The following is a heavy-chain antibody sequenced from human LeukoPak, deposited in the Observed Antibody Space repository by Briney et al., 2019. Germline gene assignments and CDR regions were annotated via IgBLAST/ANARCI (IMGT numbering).Heavy chain of an antibody. CDR1: GGSIRSTTYY. Sequence: SETLSLTCSVSGGSIRSTTYYWGWVRQPPGKGLEWIGSIYYSGNTYYSPSLMSRVTISVDTSKNQFSLNLSSVTAADTAVYYCARAPHFFDTSGSRYYFDYWGQGALVTVSS. J-gene: IGHJ4*02. CDR3: ARAPHFFDTSGSRYYFDY. V-gene: IGHV4-39*07. CDR2: IYYSGNT. D-gene: IGHD3-22*01.